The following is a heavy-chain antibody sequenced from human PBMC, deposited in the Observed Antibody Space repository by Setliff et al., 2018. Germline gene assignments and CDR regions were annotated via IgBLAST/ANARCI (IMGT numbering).Heavy chain of an antibody. CDR3: ARDRSIAAAGAFDY. J-gene: IGHJ4*02. D-gene: IGHD6-13*01. V-gene: IGHV3-48*01. Sequence: PGGSLRLSCAASGFTFSAHYMDWLRQAPGKGLEWVSYISSSSSTIYYADSVKGRFTISRDNAKNSLYLQMNSLRAEDTAVYYCARDRSIAAAGAFDYWGQGTLVTVSS. CDR1: GFTFSAHY. CDR2: ISSSSSTI.